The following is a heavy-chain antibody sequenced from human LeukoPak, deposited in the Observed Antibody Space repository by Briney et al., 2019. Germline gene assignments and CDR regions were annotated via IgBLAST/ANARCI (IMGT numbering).Heavy chain of an antibody. V-gene: IGHV3-21*01. Sequence: GGSLRLSCAASGFTFSSYSMNWVRQAPGKGLGWVSSISSSSSYIYYADSVKGRFTISRDNAKNSLYLQMNSLRAEDTAVYYCARDLRATEAFRFFDPWGQGTLVTVSS. J-gene: IGHJ5*02. CDR1: GFTFSSYS. CDR2: ISSSSSYI. CDR3: ARDLRATEAFRFFDP. D-gene: IGHD5-24*01.